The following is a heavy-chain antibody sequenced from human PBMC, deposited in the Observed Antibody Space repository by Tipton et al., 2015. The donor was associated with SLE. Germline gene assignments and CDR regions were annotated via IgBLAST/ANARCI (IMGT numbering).Heavy chain of an antibody. D-gene: IGHD6-19*01. J-gene: IGHJ6*02. V-gene: IGHV3-74*01. CDR2: INSDESST. CDR1: GFTFSSYW. CDR3: AKDQGSGRQWLARYGMDV. Sequence: SLRLSCAASGFTFSSYWMHWVRQAPGKGLVWVSRINSDESSTSYADSVKGRFTISRDNAKNTLYLQMNSLRAEDTAVYYCAKDQGSGRQWLARYGMDVWGQGTTVTVSS.